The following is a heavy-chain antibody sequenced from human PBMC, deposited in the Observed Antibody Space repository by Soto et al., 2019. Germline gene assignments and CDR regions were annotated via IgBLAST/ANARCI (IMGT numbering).Heavy chain of an antibody. D-gene: IGHD6-19*01. J-gene: IGHJ5*02. Sequence: SETLSLTCTVSGGSISSYYWSWIRQPPGKGLEWIGYIYYSGSTNYNPSLKSRVTISVDTSKNQFSLKLSSVTAADTAVYYCARSIAVAGTGWFDPWGQGTLVTVSS. CDR3: ARSIAVAGTGWFDP. CDR1: GGSISSYY. CDR2: IYYSGST. V-gene: IGHV4-59*08.